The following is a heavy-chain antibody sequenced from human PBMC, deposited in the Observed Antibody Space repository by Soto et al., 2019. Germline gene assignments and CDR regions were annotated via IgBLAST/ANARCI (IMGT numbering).Heavy chain of an antibody. Sequence: SETLSLTFTVTGGSIGGYYRTWIRQPPWPEPEWLGYLSYRGITNYNPSLKSRISISQVTSKNQFSLKLDAVTAADTAVYYCARMERSKEGLSVYYFDFWGQGTLVAVSS. V-gene: IGHV4-59*03. CDR3: ARMERSKEGLSVYYFDF. J-gene: IGHJ4*02. D-gene: IGHD3-16*02. CDR1: GGSIGGYY. CDR2: LSYRGIT.